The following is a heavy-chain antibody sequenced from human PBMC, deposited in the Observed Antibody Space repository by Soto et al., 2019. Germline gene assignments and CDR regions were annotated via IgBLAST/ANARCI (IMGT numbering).Heavy chain of an antibody. CDR2: TYYRSRWYN. CDR3: AGTTTHYWYYMDV. D-gene: IGHD1-7*01. Sequence: SQTLSLTCAISGDSVSSNSAAWNWIRQSPSRGLEWLGRTYYRSRWYNDYAVSVRSRITVNPDTSKNQFSLQLTSVTPEDTAVYYCAGTTTHYWYYMDVWGKGTTVTVSS. V-gene: IGHV6-1*01. J-gene: IGHJ6*03. CDR1: GDSVSSNSAA.